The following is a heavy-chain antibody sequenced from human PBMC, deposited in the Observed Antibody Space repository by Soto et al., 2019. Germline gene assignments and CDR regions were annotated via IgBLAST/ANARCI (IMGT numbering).Heavy chain of an antibody. CDR3: ARFNWNYFVYYYGMDV. CDR1: GFTFSNAW. J-gene: IGHJ6*02. D-gene: IGHD1-7*01. Sequence: PGGSLRLSCAASGFTFSNAWMNWVRQAPGKGLEWVGRIKSKTDGGTTDYAAPVKGRFTISRDDSKNTLYLQMNSLKTEDTAVYYCARFNWNYFVYYYGMDVWGQGTTVTVSS. CDR2: IKSKTDGGTT. V-gene: IGHV3-15*07.